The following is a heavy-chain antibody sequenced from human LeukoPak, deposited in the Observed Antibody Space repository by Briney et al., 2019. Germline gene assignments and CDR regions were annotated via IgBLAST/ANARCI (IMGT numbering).Heavy chain of an antibody. CDR2: ISSNGGST. V-gene: IGHV3-64*01. J-gene: IGHJ3*02. CDR1: GFTFSRYV. Sequence: GGSLRLSCAASGFTFSRYVMHWVRQAPGKGLEYVSAISSNGGSTYYANSVKGRFTISRDNSKNTLYLQMGSLRAEDMAVYYCARSMRGAYYYDSSGSFDIWGQGTMVTVSS. CDR3: ARSMRGAYYYDSSGSFDI. D-gene: IGHD3-22*01.